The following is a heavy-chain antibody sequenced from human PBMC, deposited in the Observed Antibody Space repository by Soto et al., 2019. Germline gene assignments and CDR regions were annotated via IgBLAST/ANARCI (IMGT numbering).Heavy chain of an antibody. J-gene: IGHJ4*02. CDR2: INHSGST. V-gene: IGHV4-34*01. CDR1: GGSFSGYY. CDR3: ASRITMVRGVRGADY. Sequence: QVQLQQWGAGLLKPSETLSLTCAVDGGSFSGYYWSWIRQPPGKGLEWIGEINHSGSTNYNPSLKSRVTISVDTSKNQFSLKLSSVTAADTAVYYCASRITMVRGVRGADYWGQGTLVTVSS. D-gene: IGHD3-10*01.